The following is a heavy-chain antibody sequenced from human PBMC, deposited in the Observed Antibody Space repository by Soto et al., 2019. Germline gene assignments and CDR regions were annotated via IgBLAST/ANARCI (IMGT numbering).Heavy chain of an antibody. D-gene: IGHD5-12*01. Sequence: SETLSLTCSVSGGSVIINGYYWSWIRQPPGKGLEWIGYIYDSGNTDYNPSLKSRVTISVDSSKNQFSLNLISVTAADTAVYYCARGERKSGSSPFDSWGQGTLVTVSS. CDR2: IYDSGNT. V-gene: IGHV4-61*08. CDR3: ARGERKSGSSPFDS. J-gene: IGHJ4*02. CDR1: GGSVIINGYY.